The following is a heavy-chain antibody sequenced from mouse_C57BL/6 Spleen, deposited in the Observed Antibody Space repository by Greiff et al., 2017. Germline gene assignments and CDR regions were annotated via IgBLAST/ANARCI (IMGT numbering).Heavy chain of an antibody. CDR2: INPNNGGT. CDR1: GYTFTDYY. J-gene: IGHJ1*03. Sequence: EVQLQQSGPELVKPGASVKISCKASGYTFTDYYMNWVKQSHGKSLEWIGDINPNNGGTSYNQKFKGKATLTVDKSSSTAYMELRSLTSEDSAVYYCARRPTTVDWYFDVWGTGTTVTVSS. D-gene: IGHD1-1*01. V-gene: IGHV1-26*01. CDR3: ARRPTTVDWYFDV.